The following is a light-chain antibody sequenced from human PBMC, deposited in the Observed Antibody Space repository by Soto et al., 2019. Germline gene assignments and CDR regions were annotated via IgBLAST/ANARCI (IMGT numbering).Light chain of an antibody. CDR3: LQPNAYTLT. J-gene: IGKJ4*01. CDR1: QGIRND. CDR2: AAS. V-gene: IGKV1-17*01. Sequence: DIQMTQSPSSLSASVGDRVTVTCRASQGIRNDLGWYQQKQGKAPKRLXYAASSLQSGVPSRFSGSVSGTEGTITISSLQTEDSGTYYCLQPNAYTLTFGGGTKVDIK.